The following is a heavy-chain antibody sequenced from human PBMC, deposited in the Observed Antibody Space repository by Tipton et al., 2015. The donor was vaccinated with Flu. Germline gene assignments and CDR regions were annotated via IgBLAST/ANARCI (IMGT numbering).Heavy chain of an antibody. CDR2: MNPNSGNT. CDR1: GGTFSSYA. J-gene: IGHJ2*01. D-gene: IGHD2-2*01. V-gene: IGHV1-8*02. CDR3: ARGTRYCSSTSCYRLQGYWYFDL. Sequence: QSGAEVKKPGSSVKVSCKASGGTFSSYAISWVRQAPGQGLEWMGWMNPNSGNTGYAQKFQGRGTMTRNTSISTAYMELSSLRSEDTAVYYCARGTRYCSSTSCYRLQGYWYFDLWGRGTLVTVPS.